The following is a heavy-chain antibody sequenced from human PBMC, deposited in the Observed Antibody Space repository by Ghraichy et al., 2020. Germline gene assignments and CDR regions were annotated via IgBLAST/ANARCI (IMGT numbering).Heavy chain of an antibody. CDR2: ISGSGGST. J-gene: IGHJ4*02. D-gene: IGHD3-9*01. V-gene: IGHV3-23*01. CDR1: GFTFSSYA. Sequence: GGSLRLSCAASGFTFSSYAMSWVRQAPGKGLEWVSAISGSGGSTYYADSVKGRFTISRDNSKNTLYLQMNSLRAEDTAVYYCANGEGIYFDWLLYPFDYWGQGTLVTVSS. CDR3: ANGEGIYFDWLLYPFDY.